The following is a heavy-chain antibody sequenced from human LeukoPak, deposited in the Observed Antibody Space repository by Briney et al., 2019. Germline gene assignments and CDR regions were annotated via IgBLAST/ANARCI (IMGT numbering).Heavy chain of an antibody. V-gene: IGHV3-30-3*01. CDR3: ARVLNYYVSSGYYFSY. CDR1: GLTFSYYT. Sequence: GGSLRLSCAASGLTFSYYTMHCVRQAPGKGLEWVAVISYDGSNKYYADSVKGRFTISRDNSKNTLYLQMNSLRAEDTAVYYCARVLNYYVSSGYYFSYWGQGTLVTVSS. D-gene: IGHD3-22*01. CDR2: ISYDGSNK. J-gene: IGHJ4*02.